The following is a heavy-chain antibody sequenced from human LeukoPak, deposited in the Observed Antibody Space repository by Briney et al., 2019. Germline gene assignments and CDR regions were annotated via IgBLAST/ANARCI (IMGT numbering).Heavy chain of an antibody. D-gene: IGHD6-13*01. CDR2: IIPIFGTA. CDR1: GGTFSSYA. Sequence: GSSVKVSCKASGGTFSSYAISWVRQAPGQGLEWMGRIIPIFGTANYAQKFQGRVTITTDESTSTAYMELSSLRSEDTAVYYCAWTASGPSYSSSWYDWFDPWGQGTLVTVSS. J-gene: IGHJ5*02. CDR3: AWTASGPSYSSSWYDWFDP. V-gene: IGHV1-69*05.